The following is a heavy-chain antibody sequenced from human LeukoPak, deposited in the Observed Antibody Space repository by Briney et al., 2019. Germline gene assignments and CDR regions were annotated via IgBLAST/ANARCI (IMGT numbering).Heavy chain of an antibody. D-gene: IGHD2-15*01. CDR3: AMDCSGGSCFDP. CDR2: IYYSGST. V-gene: IGHV4-39*01. CDR1: GGSISSSSYY. J-gene: IGHJ5*02. Sequence: SETLSLTCTVSGGSISSSSYYWGWIRQPPGKGLEWIGSIYYSGSTYYNPSLKSRVTISVDTSKNQLSLKLSSVTAADTAVYYCAMDCSGGSCFDPWGQGTLVTVSS.